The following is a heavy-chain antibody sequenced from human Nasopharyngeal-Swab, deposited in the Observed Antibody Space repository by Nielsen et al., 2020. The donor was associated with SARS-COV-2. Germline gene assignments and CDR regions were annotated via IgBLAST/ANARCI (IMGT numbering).Heavy chain of an antibody. D-gene: IGHD3-22*01. CDR3: AKDDSGYSYGVGHGFDY. V-gene: IGHV3-23*01. CDR2: ISGSGHGT. J-gene: IGHJ4*02. CDR1: GFTFSNFA. Sequence: GGSLRLSCEASGFTFSNFAMNWVRQAPGKGLECVSSISGSGHGTYYADSVGGRFTISRDNSKNTVYLQMKSLRAEDTAKYYCAKDDSGYSYGVGHGFDYWGQGALVTVSS.